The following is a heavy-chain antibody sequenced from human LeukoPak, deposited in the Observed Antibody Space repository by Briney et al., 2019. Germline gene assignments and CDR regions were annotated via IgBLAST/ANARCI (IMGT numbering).Heavy chain of an antibody. D-gene: IGHD3-3*01. CDR1: GVTLSNYA. J-gene: IGHJ3*02. CDR3: ARGAESPYYDFWSGYSYAFDI. CDR2: ISSSGSGGNT. Sequence: GGSLRLSCVASGVTLSNYAMSWARQAPGKGLEWVSGISSSGSGGNTYYADSVKGRFTISRDNSKNTLYLQMNTLRAEDTAVYYCARGAESPYYDFWSGYSYAFDIWGQGTMVTVSS. V-gene: IGHV3-23*01.